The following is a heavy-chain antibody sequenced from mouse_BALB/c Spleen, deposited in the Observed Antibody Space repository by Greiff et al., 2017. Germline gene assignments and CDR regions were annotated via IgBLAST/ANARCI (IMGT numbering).Heavy chain of an antibody. Sequence: VQLVESGPGLVAPSQSLSITCTVSGFSLTSYGVHWVRQPPGKGLEWLGVIWAGGSTNYNSALMYRLSISKDNSKSQVFLKMNSLQTDDTAMYYCARDPPSYGNYLYAMDYWGQGTSVTVSS. V-gene: IGHV2-9*02. CDR3: ARDPPSYGNYLYAMDY. D-gene: IGHD2-10*02. CDR1: GFSLTSYG. CDR2: IWAGGST. J-gene: IGHJ4*01.